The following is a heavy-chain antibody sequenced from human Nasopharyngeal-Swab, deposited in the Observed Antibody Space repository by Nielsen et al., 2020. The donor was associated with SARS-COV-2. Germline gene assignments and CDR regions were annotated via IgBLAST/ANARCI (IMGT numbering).Heavy chain of an antibody. CDR1: GGSISSYY. J-gene: IGHJ3*02. CDR2: IFYSGST. V-gene: IGHV4-59*08. Sequence: SETLSLTCTVSGGSISSYYWSWIRQPPGKGLEWIGHIFYSGSTNYNPSLKSRVTISIDTSRNQFSLKLSSVTAADTAVYYCARLLSGTKPPHDAFDIWGQGTMVTV. CDR3: ARLLSGTKPPHDAFDI. D-gene: IGHD1-26*01.